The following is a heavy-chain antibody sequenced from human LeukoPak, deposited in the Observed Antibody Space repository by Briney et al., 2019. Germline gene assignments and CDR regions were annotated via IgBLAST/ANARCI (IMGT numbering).Heavy chain of an antibody. CDR1: GFTFSNYA. Sequence: GGSLRLSCAATGFTFSNYAIHWGRQAPGKGLEWVAVISYDGSNKYYADSVKGRFTISRDNSKNTLYLQMYSLRAEDTAVYYCARDLYYYGSGTVHPFDYWGQGTLVTVSS. CDR3: ARDLYYYGSGTVHPFDY. V-gene: IGHV3-30-3*01. J-gene: IGHJ4*02. CDR2: ISYDGSNK. D-gene: IGHD3-10*01.